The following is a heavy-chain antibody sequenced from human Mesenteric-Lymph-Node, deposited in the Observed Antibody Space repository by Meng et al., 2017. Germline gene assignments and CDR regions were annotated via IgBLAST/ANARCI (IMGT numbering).Heavy chain of an antibody. CDR3: ARTYSYGWMAFDY. V-gene: IGHV1-2*06. CDR2: INPNSGDT. CDR1: GYTFTGYY. D-gene: IGHD3-16*01. J-gene: IGHJ4*02. Sequence: ASVKVSCKASGYTFTGYYMHWVRQAPGQGLEWMGQINPNSGDTSHAQKFQGRVTMTTDTSISTAYMELSRLTSDDTAIYYCARTYSYGWMAFDYWGQGTQVTVSS.